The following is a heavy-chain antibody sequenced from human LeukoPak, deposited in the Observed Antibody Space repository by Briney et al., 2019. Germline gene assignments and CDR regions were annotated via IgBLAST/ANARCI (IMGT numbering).Heavy chain of an antibody. J-gene: IGHJ6*02. CDR2: IYYSGST. D-gene: IGHD2-15*01. CDR3: AREQVAASDYYYYGMDV. CDR1: GGSISSGDYY. Sequence: SETLSLTCTVSGGSISSGDYYWSWIRQPPGKGLESIGYIYYSGSTYYNPSLKSRVTISLDTSKNQFSLKLSSVTAADTAVYYCAREQVAASDYYYYGMDVWGQGTTVTVSS. V-gene: IGHV4-30-4*01.